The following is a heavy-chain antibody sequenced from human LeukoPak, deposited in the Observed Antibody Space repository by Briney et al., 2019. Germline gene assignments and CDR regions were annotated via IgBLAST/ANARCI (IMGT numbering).Heavy chain of an antibody. CDR3: TRGYSGPDAAFHA. Sequence: GGSLRLSCAASGINLRDHYIDWVRQAPGKGLEWVGRSRNKAYSYTTEYAASVKGRFTISRDDSKNSLYLQMNSLKTEDAAMYYCTRGYSGPDAAFHAWGQGTLVTVSS. V-gene: IGHV3-72*01. D-gene: IGHD1-26*01. CDR1: GINLRDHY. CDR2: SRNKAYSYTT. J-gene: IGHJ5*02.